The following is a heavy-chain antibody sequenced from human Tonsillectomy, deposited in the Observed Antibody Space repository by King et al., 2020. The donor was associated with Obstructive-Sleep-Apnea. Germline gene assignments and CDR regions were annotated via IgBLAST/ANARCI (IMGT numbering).Heavy chain of an antibody. CDR1: GGSISSGGYY. CDR2: IHYSGST. D-gene: IGHD6-13*01. CDR3: AGDVRAATGTAYFDF. V-gene: IGHV4-31*03. Sequence: QLQESGPGLVKPSQTLSLTCTVSGGSISSGGYYWSWIRQHPGKGLEWIGYIHYSGSTHCNPSLKSRVTISVDTSKNQLSLKVSSVTAADTAVYYCAGDVRAATGTAYFDFWGQGTLVTVSS. J-gene: IGHJ4*02.